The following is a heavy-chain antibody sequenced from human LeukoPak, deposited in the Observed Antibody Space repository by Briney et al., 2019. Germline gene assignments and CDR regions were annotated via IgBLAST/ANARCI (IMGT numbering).Heavy chain of an antibody. D-gene: IGHD6-13*01. CDR1: GFTFSSYS. Sequence: GSLRLSCAASGFTFSSYSMNWVRQPPGKGLEWIGSIYYSGSTYYNPSLKSRVTISVDTSKNQFSLKLSSVTAADTAVYYCARVIAAAVYYWGQGTLVTVSS. J-gene: IGHJ4*02. V-gene: IGHV4-39*07. CDR2: IYYSGST. CDR3: ARVIAAAVYY.